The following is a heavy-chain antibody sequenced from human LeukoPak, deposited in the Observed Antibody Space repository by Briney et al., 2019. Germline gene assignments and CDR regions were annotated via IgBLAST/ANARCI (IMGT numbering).Heavy chain of an antibody. CDR1: GGSISSGDYY. CDR2: IYYSGST. CDR3: ARAFIVRYGDAEFDY. D-gene: IGHD4-17*01. Sequence: LXLTCTVSGGSISSGDYYWSWIRQPPGKGLEWIGYIYYSGSTYYNPSLKSRVTISVDTSKNQFSLKLSSVTAADTAVYYCARAFIVRYGDAEFDYWGQGTLVTVSS. V-gene: IGHV4-30-4*08. J-gene: IGHJ4*02.